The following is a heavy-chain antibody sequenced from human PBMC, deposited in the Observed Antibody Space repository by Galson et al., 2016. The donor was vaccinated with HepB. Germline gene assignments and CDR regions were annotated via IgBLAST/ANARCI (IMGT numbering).Heavy chain of an antibody. CDR3: ARFIGGIVADGQKFDY. CDR2: IHNSGST. V-gene: IGHV4-61*08. D-gene: IGHD6-13*01. CDR1: GGSISSGVYY. Sequence: DTLSLTCTVSGGSISSGVYYWSWIRQHPGKGLEWIGYIHNSGSTNYNPFLKSRVTIAVDTAKNQFSLRLRSVTAADTAVYYCARFIGGIVADGQKFDYSGQGTLVTVSA. J-gene: IGHJ4*02.